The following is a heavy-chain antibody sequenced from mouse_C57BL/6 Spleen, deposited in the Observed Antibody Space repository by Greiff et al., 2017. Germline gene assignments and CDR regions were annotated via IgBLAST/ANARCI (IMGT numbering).Heavy chain of an antibody. CDR3: ARIADYSTSYWYFDV. D-gene: IGHD2-5*01. CDR1: GFSLSTFGMG. CDR2: IWWDDDK. J-gene: IGHJ1*03. Sequence: QVTLKESGPGILQPSQTLSLTCSFSGFSLSTFGMGVGWIRQPSGKGLEWLAHIWWDDDKYYNPALKRRLTISKDTAKNQVFLKIANVDTADTATYYCARIADYSTSYWYFDVWGTGTTVTVSS. V-gene: IGHV8-8*01.